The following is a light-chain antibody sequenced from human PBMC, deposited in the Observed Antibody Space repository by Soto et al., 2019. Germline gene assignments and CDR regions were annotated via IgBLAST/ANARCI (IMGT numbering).Light chain of an antibody. CDR2: GIS. J-gene: IGKJ5*01. CDR1: QTVVSSY. CDR3: QQRSNSTFT. V-gene: IGKV3D-20*02. Sequence: EIVFTQSPGILSLSPGERATLSCSASQTVVSSYLAWYQQKLGQTPRLLIYGISTREAGIADRFSGSGAGTECTRTISSLEPEDVAVYYCQQRSNSTFTFGQGTRLEIK.